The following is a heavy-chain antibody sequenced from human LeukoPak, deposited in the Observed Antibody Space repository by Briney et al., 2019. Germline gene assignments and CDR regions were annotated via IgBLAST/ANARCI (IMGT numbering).Heavy chain of an antibody. CDR2: ISSGSTTI. J-gene: IGHJ4*02. Sequence: GGSPRLSCAASGFTFSSYNMNWVRQAPGKGLEWFSYISSGSTTIYYADSVKGRFTISRDNAKTSLYLQMNSLRDEDTAVYYCARDWPSSYYCDYWGQGTLVTVSS. CDR3: ARDWPSSYYCDY. V-gene: IGHV3-48*02. D-gene: IGHD2-2*01. CDR1: GFTFSSYN.